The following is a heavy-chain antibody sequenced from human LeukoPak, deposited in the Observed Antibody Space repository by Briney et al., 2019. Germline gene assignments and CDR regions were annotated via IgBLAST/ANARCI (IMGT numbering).Heavy chain of an antibody. CDR3: ARDPNIVSAVTLRAFDI. V-gene: IGHV4-4*02. CDR2: VFHDGSP. Sequence: PSGTLSLTCAVSGGSISSSSWWSWVRQPPGKGLEWIGEVFHDGSPNYNPSFRGRVTILVDKSKNQFSLNLGSLTAADTAMYYCARDPNIVSAVTLRAFDIWGQGTMVSVSS. D-gene: IGHD5/OR15-5a*01. CDR1: GGSISSSSW. J-gene: IGHJ3*02.